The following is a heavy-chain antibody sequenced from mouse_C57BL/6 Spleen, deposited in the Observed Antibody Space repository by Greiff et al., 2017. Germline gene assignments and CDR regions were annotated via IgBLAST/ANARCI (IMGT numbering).Heavy chain of an antibody. CDR3: ARSGDSSGYGY. CDR1: GYTFTSYG. V-gene: IGHV1-81*01. D-gene: IGHD3-2*02. J-gene: IGHJ2*01. CDR2: IYPRSGNT. Sequence: QVQLQQSGAELARPGASVKLSCKASGYTFTSYGISWVKQRTGQGLEWVGEIYPRSGNTYYNEKFKGKATLTADKSSSTAYMELRSLTSEDSAVYFCARSGDSSGYGYWGQGTTLTVSS.